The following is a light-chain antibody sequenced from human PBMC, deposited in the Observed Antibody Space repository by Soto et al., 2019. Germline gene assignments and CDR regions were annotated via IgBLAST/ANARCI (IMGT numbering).Light chain of an antibody. CDR1: SSNIGSNT. V-gene: IGLV1-44*01. CDR2: SNY. Sequence: QSVLTQPPSASGTPGQRVTISCSGSSSNIGSNTVNWYQQLPGTAPKLLIYSNYQRPSGVPDRFSGSKSDTSASLAISGLQSEDEADYFCAAWDDSLNGPVFGGGTKLTVL. J-gene: IGLJ2*01. CDR3: AAWDDSLNGPV.